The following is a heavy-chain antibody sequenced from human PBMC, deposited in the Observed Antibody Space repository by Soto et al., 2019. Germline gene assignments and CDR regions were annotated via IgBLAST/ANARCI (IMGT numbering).Heavy chain of an antibody. V-gene: IGHV3-23*01. CDR1: GFPFSNYA. CDR2: VSRVGDEP. D-gene: IGHD3-16*02. CDR3: AKDRDHLTFGGVIVNSFDY. Sequence: GGSLRLSCAASGFPFSNYAMSWVRQAPGKGLEWVSVVSRVGDEPYSADSVKGRFTISRDNSKHTLVLQMNSLGVEDTAVYYGAKDRDHLTFGGVIVNSFDYWGKGNLVTVSS. J-gene: IGHJ4*02.